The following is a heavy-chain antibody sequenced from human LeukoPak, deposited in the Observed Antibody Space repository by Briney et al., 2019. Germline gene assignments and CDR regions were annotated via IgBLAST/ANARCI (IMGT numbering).Heavy chain of an antibody. CDR1: GYTFTTYY. CDR2: INPSGGST. J-gene: IGHJ4*02. V-gene: IGHV1-46*01. D-gene: IGHD1-1*01. CDR3: ARENDLRSSDY. Sequence: ASVKVSCKASGYTFTTYYIHWVRQAPGQGLEWMGIINPSGGSTSYAQKFRGRVTMTRDTSTSTVYMELSSLRSEDTAFYYCARENDLRSSDYWGQGTLVTVSS.